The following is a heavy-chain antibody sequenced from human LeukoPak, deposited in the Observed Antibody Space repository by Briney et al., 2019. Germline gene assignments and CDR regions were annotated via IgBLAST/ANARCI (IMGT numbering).Heavy chain of an antibody. J-gene: IGHJ4*02. V-gene: IGHV3-23*01. Sequence: ESGGGVLHPGGSLRLSYAASGFTVRSDAMRWVRQAPGNGLEWVSAISGSGGSTYYADSVKGRFTISRDNSKNTLYLQMNSLRAEDTAVYYCAKDQAPRREDLDYWGQGTLVTVSS. CDR3: AKDQAPRREDLDY. CDR2: ISGSGGST. CDR1: GFTVRSDA.